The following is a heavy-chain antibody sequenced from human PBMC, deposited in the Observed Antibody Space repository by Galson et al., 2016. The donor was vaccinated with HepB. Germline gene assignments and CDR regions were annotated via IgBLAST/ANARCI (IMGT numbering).Heavy chain of an antibody. D-gene: IGHD3-10*01. J-gene: IGHJ4*02. CDR1: GYTFTSYG. Sequence: SVKVSCKASGYTFTSYGINWVRQAPGQGLEWMGRINTYTGNTSYPQKFQGRVTMTTDTSTSTAYMDLRGLRPDDTAVYYCARDRAYGGLMFDSWGQGTLVTVSS. V-gene: IGHV1-18*01. CDR2: INTYTGNT. CDR3: ARDRAYGGLMFDS.